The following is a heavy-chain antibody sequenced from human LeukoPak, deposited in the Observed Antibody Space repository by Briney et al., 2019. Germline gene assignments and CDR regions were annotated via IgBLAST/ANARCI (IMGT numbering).Heavy chain of an antibody. Sequence: ASVKVSCKASGYTFTNYDINWVRQAPGQGLEWMGWISAYNGNTKYAQKFQGRLTMTTDTSTSTAYMELRSLRSDDTAVYYCASDSGYSGYDYAYWGQGTLVTVSS. J-gene: IGHJ4*02. D-gene: IGHD5-12*01. CDR1: GYTFTNYD. CDR2: ISAYNGNT. CDR3: ASDSGYSGYDYAY. V-gene: IGHV1-18*01.